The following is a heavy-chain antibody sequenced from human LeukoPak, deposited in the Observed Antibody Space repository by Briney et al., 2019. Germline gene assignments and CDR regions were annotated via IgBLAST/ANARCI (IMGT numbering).Heavy chain of an antibody. CDR2: MNPNSGNT. V-gene: IGHV1-8*01. J-gene: IGHJ6*02. CDR1: GYTFTSYD. CDR3: ARGDEYSSSSVSYYGMDV. Sequence: GASVKVSCKASGYTFTSYDINWVRQATGQGLGWMGWMNPNSGNTGYAQKFQGRVTMTRNTSISTAYMELSSLRSEDTAVYYRARGDEYSSSSVSYYGMDVWGQGTTVTVSS. D-gene: IGHD6-6*01.